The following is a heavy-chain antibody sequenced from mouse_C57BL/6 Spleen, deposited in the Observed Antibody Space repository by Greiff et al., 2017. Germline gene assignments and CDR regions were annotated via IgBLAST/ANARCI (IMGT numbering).Heavy chain of an antibody. V-gene: IGHV1-75*01. J-gene: IGHJ3*01. CDR1: GYTFTDYY. Sequence: VPLQQSGPELVKPGASVKLSCKASGYTFTDYYLHWVKPRPGQGLEWIGWIFPGSGSTYYNEKFKGKATRTVDKSSSTAYMLLSILTSEASAVYICAREGAYYSIRFSYWGQGTLVTGSA. CDR3: AREGAYYSIRFSY. CDR2: IFPGSGST. D-gene: IGHD2-5*01.